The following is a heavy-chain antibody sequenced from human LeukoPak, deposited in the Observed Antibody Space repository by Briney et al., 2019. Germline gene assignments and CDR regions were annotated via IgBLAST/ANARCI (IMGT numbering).Heavy chain of an antibody. CDR3: ARRFRYSSYYYMDV. V-gene: IGHV4-34*01. J-gene: IGHJ6*03. CDR1: GGSFSGYY. CDR2: INHSGST. Sequence: SETLSLTCAVYGGSFSGYYWSWIRQPPGKGLEWIGEINHSGSTNYNPSLKSRVTISVDTSKNQFSLKLSSVTAADTAVCYCARRFRYSSYYYMDVWGKGTTVTVSS. D-gene: IGHD1-1*01.